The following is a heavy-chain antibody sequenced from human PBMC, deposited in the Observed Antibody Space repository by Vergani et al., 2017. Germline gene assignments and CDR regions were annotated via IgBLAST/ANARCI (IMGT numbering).Heavy chain of an antibody. CDR2: IKSKTDGGTT. J-gene: IGHJ4*02. D-gene: IGHD3-10*01. Sequence: EVQLVESWGGLVKPGGSLRLSCAASGFTFSNAWMSWVRQAPGKGLEWVGRIKSKTDGGTTDYAAPVKGRFTISRDDSKNTLYLQMNSLKTEDTAVYYCTTEFGELSYFDYWGQGTLVTVSS. CDR1: GFTFSNAW. V-gene: IGHV3-15*01. CDR3: TTEFGELSYFDY.